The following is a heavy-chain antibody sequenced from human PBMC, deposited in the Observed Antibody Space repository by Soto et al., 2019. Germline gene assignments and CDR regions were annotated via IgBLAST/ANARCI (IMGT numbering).Heavy chain of an antibody. CDR3: ARGTVVVDADFDY. Sequence: ASVKVSCRASGYTFTSYAMHWVRQAPGQRLEWMGWINAGNGNTKYSQKFQGRVTITRDTSASTAYMELSSLRSEDTAVYYCARGTVVVDADFDYWGQRTLVTVSS. CDR1: GYTFTSYA. D-gene: IGHD2-15*01. V-gene: IGHV1-3*01. J-gene: IGHJ4*02. CDR2: INAGNGNT.